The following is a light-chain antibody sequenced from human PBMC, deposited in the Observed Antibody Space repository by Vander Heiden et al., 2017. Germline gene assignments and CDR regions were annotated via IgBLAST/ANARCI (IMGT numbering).Light chain of an antibody. CDR1: SSDVGSYNL. CDR2: EVR. CDR3: CSYAGSSTVV. Sequence: QSALPQPASVSGSPGQSITISCTGTSSDVGSYNLFSWYQQHPGKAPKLMIYEVRKRPSGVSNRFSGSKSGNTASLTISGLQAEDEADYYCCSYAGSSTVVFGGGTKLIVL. V-gene: IGLV2-23*02. J-gene: IGLJ2*01.